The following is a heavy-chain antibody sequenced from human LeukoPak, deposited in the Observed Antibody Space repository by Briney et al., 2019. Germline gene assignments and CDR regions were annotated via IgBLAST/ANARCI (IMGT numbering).Heavy chain of an antibody. V-gene: IGHV3-30*18. CDR2: ISYDGSNK. J-gene: IGHJ4*02. D-gene: IGHD3-10*01. Sequence: GGSLRLSCAASGFTFSSYGMHWVRQAPGKGLEWVAVISYDGSNKYYADSVKGRFTISRDNSKNTLYLQMNSLRAEDTAVYYCAKNGVWFGEPHYYFDYWGQGTLVTVSS. CDR1: GFTFSSYG. CDR3: AKNGVWFGEPHYYFDY.